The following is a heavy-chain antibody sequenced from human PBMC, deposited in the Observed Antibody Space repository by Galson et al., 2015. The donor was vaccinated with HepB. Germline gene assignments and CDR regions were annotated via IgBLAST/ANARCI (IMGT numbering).Heavy chain of an antibody. V-gene: IGHV3-30-3*01. CDR3: ARGGNYSYYYMDV. CDR1: GFTFSNYA. CDR2: ISYDSINK. J-gene: IGHJ6*03. Sequence: SLRLSCAASGFTFSNYAFHWVRQAPGKGLEWVALISYDSINKYYADSLKGRFTISRDGAKNSLYLQMNSLRPEDTAIYYCARGGNYSYYYMDVRGKGTTVTISS. D-gene: IGHD1-26*01.